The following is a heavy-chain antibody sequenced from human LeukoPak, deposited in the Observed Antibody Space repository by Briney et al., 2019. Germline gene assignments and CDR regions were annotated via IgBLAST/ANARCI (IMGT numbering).Heavy chain of an antibody. V-gene: IGHV4-34*01. D-gene: IGHD2-2*01. CDR2: INHSGST. J-gene: IGHJ3*01. CDR1: GGSFSGYY. CDR3: ARPISCSATTCSDSFHV. Sequence: SETLSLTCAVYGGSFSGYYWSWIRQPPGKGLEWIGEINHSGSTNYNPSLKCRVTISVDTSKNQFSLKLSSVTAADTAVYYCARPISCSATTCSDSFHVWGQGTMVTVSS.